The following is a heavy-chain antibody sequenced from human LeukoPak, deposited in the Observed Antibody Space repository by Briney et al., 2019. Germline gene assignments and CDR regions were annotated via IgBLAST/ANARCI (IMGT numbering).Heavy chain of an antibody. CDR3: ARASMRMATAGLVDY. CDR1: GFTFSSYA. V-gene: IGHV3-30-3*01. CDR2: ISFDGTSK. J-gene: IGHJ4*02. D-gene: IGHD5-24*01. Sequence: GGSLRLSCAAFGFTFSSYAINWVRQAPGKGLEWVAVISFDGTSKYYPDSVKGQFTISRDNSKNTLYLQMNSLRAEDTAVYYCARASMRMATAGLVDYWGQGTLVTVSS.